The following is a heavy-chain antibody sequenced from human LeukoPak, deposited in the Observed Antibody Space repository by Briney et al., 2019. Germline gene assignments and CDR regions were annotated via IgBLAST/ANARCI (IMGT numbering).Heavy chain of an antibody. CDR1: GFNFMTYG. CDR3: AKGLRWSGDFYFNFFDY. Sequence: PGGSLRLSCAASGFNFMTYGMHWVRQAPGKGLEWVAFISYDGGKRFFGESVKGRFTIARDNSENTVSLQMNTLKTEDTAVYYCAKGLRWSGDFYFNFFDYWGQGILVTVSS. CDR2: ISYDGGKR. V-gene: IGHV3-30*18. D-gene: IGHD2-21*02. J-gene: IGHJ4*02.